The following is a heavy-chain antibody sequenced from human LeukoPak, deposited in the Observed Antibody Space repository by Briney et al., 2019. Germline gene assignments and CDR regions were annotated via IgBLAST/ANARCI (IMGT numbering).Heavy chain of an antibody. CDR3: ARDPSAGSES. CDR1: GFTFSGRW. V-gene: IGHV3-7*01. CDR2: IKPDGSER. Sequence: GGSLRLSCAASGFTFSGRWMSWVRQAPGKGLEWVANIKPDGSERNYVDSVKGRFTISRDNAKSSLYLQMNSLRVEDTAVYYCARDPSAGSESWGQGTLVTVSS. D-gene: IGHD6-25*01. J-gene: IGHJ4*02.